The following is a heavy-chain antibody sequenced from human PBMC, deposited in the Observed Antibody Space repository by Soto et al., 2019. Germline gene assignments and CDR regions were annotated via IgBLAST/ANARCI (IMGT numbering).Heavy chain of an antibody. Sequence: SETLSLTCTVSGGSISSGCYYWSWIRQHPGKGLEWIGYIYYSGSTYYNPSLKSRVTISVDTSKNQFSLKLSSVTAADTAVYYCERGQTLTDAFDIWGQGTMVTVSS. J-gene: IGHJ3*02. CDR2: IYYSGST. CDR1: GGSISSGCYY. CDR3: ERGQTLTDAFDI. V-gene: IGHV4-31*03.